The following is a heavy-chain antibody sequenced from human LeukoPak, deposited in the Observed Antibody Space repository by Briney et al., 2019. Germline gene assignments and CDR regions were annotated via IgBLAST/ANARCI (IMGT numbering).Heavy chain of an antibody. CDR2: IYTSGST. Sequence: PSETLSLTCTVSGGSISSYYWSWIRQPAGKGLEWIGRIYTSGSTNYSPSLKSRVTMSVDTSKNQFSLKLSSVTAADTAVYYCARDGVCSSTSCYRIPLGWFDPWGQGTLVTVSS. D-gene: IGHD2-2*02. CDR1: GGSISSYY. J-gene: IGHJ5*02. V-gene: IGHV4-4*07. CDR3: ARDGVCSSTSCYRIPLGWFDP.